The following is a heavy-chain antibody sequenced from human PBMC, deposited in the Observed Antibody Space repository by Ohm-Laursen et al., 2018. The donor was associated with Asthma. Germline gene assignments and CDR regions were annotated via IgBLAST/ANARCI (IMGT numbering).Heavy chain of an antibody. CDR1: GGSIGSDDYY. CDR2: IYYSGST. CDR3: AREDFDWPPGYCDY. D-gene: IGHD3-9*01. J-gene: IGHJ4*02. Sequence: PSLTCTVSGGSIGSDDYYWSWTRQHPGKGLEWIGYIYYSGSTYYNPSLKSRVTISIDTSKNQFSLKLSSVTAADTAVYYCAREDFDWPPGYCDYWGQGTLVTVSS. V-gene: IGHV4-31*03.